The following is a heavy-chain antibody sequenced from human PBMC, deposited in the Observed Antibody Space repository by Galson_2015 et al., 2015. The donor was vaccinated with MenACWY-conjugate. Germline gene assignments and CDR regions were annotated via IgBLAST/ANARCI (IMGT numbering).Heavy chain of an antibody. Sequence: SLRLSCAASGFTFGRYGIHWVRQAPGKGLEWVAFIRRDGSDKYYTDTDSVRGRFTISRDNSRTTVYLQMNSLRPEDTAVYYCAKERDGVRTTFYFDKWGRGTLVTVSS. CDR3: AKERDGVRTTFYFDK. CDR2: IRRDGSDK. V-gene: IGHV3-30*02. CDR1: GFTFGRYG. J-gene: IGHJ4*02. D-gene: IGHD1-1*01.